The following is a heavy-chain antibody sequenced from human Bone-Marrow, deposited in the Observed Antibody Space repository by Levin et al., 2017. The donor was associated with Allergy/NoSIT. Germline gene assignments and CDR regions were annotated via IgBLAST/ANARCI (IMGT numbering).Heavy chain of an antibody. CDR3: ARESGGDCYFDY. J-gene: IGHJ4*02. CDR2: IWYDGSNK. CDR1: GFTFSSYG. D-gene: IGHD2-21*02. Sequence: GESLKISCAASGFTFSSYGMHWVRQAPGKGLEWVAVIWYDGSNKYYADSVKGRFTISRDNSKNTLYLQMNSLRAEDTAVYYCARESGGDCYFDYWGQGTLVTVSS. V-gene: IGHV3-33*01.